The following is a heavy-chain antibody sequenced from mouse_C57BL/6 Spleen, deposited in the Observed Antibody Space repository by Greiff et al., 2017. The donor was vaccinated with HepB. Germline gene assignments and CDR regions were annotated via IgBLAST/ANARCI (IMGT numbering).Heavy chain of an antibody. CDR2: INYDGSST. CDR3: ARKAGTGGYYFDY. V-gene: IGHV5-16*01. Sequence: EVQVVESEGGLVQPGSSMKLSCTASGFTFSDYYMAWVRQVPEKGLEWVANINYDGSSTYYLDSLKSRFIISRDNAKNILYLQMSSLKSEDTATYYCARKAGTGGYYFDYWGQGTTLTVSS. J-gene: IGHJ2*01. CDR1: GFTFSDYY. D-gene: IGHD3-3*01.